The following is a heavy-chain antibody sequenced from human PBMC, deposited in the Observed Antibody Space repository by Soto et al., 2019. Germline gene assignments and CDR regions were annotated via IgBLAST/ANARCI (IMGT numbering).Heavy chain of an antibody. CDR3: ARGGIASTRRYYYGSGDNFDY. J-gene: IGHJ4*01. Sequence: ASVKVSCKASGFSFSDYFVHWVRQAPGQGLEWMGIINPSGDSRNYAQKFQGRVTITRDTSTSTVYMDLSSLRYEDTAVYYCARGGIASTRRYYYGSGDNFDYWG. V-gene: IGHV1-46*01. CDR1: GFSFSDYF. D-gene: IGHD3-10*01. CDR2: INPSGDSR.